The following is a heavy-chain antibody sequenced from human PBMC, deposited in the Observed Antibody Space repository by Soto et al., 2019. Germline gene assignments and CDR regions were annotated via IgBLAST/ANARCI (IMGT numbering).Heavy chain of an antibody. CDR2: IVVGSGNT. CDR1: GFTFNSSA. J-gene: IGHJ4*02. CDR3: AADDDYIWWTYRFGY. D-gene: IGHD3-16*02. Sequence: AVKVSCKASGFTFNSSAMEWVRQARGQRLEWRGWIVVGSGNTNYAQKFQERGTITRDMSTSTAYMELSSLRSEDTAVYYCAADDDYIWWTYRFGYWGQGTLVTVSS. V-gene: IGHV1-58*02.